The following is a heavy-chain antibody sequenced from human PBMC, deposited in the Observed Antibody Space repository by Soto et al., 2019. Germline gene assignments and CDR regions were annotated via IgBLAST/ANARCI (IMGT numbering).Heavy chain of an antibody. CDR3: SRYAGFGWTRDGLAS. D-gene: IGHD6-19*01. CDR2: IYYSGST. J-gene: IGHJ1*01. Sequence: SETLSLTCSGSGAFISSYYWSWIRQPPGKGLEWIAYIYYSGSTNYNPSLKNRVTISIDTSKTQFSLKLSSVTAADTAVYYCSRYAGFGWTRDGLASWGQRIVVTVSS. V-gene: IGHV4-59*08. CDR1: GAFISSYY.